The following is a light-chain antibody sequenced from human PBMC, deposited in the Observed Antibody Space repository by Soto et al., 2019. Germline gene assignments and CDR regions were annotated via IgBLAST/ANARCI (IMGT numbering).Light chain of an antibody. CDR3: SSWTSGATYV. Sequence: QSVLTQPASVSGSPGQSITISCAGTSSDVGAYNYVSWYQHHPGKAPKLMIYDVNNRPSGDSNRFSGSKSGNTASLTISRLQAEDEADYYCSSWTSGATYVFGSGTKVTVL. CDR2: DVN. CDR1: SSDVGAYNY. J-gene: IGLJ1*01. V-gene: IGLV2-14*03.